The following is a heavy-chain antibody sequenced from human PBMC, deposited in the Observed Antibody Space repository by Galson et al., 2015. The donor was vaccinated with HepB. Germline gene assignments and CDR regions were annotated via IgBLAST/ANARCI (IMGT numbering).Heavy chain of an antibody. V-gene: IGHV3-21*01. D-gene: IGHD6-13*01. CDR3: AAALGIAAAVRGMDV. Sequence: SLRLSCAASGFTFSSYSMNWVRQAPGKGLEWVSSISSSSSYIYYADSVKGRFTISRDNAKNSLYLQMNSLRAEDTAVYYCAAALGIAAAVRGMDVWGQGTTVTVSS. J-gene: IGHJ6*02. CDR1: GFTFSSYS. CDR2: ISSSSSYI.